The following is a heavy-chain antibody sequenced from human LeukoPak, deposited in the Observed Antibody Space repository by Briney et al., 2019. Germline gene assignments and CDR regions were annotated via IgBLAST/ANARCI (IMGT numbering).Heavy chain of an antibody. J-gene: IGHJ5*02. CDR1: GFTFSSYS. CDR3: ARDHLPAYYDILTGTSNWFDP. D-gene: IGHD3-9*01. V-gene: IGHV3-21*01. Sequence: PGGSLRLSCAASGFTFSSYSMNWVRQAPGKGLEWVSSISSSSSYIYYADSVKGRFTISRDNAKNPLYLQMNSVRAEGTAVYYCARDHLPAYYDILTGTSNWFDPWGQGTLVTVSS. CDR2: ISSSSSYI.